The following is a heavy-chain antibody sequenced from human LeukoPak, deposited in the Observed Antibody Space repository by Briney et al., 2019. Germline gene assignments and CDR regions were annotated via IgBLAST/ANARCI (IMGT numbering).Heavy chain of an antibody. J-gene: IGHJ4*02. CDR2: IYYNGNT. V-gene: IGHV4-30-4*08. D-gene: IGHD1-26*01. CDR3: ARERSGSYPFDY. CDR1: GGSISSGDYY. Sequence: SETLSLTCTVSGGSISSGDYYWSWIRQPPGKGLEWIGYIYYNGNTYYNPSLKSRVTMSLDTSKNQISLKLSSVTAADTAVYYCARERSGSYPFDYWGQGTLVTVSS.